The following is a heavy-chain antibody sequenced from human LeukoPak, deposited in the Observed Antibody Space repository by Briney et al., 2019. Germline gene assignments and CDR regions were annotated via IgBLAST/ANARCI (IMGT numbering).Heavy chain of an antibody. Sequence: GGSLRLSCAASGFTFSNYWMHWVRQAPGKGLVWVSRINRDGINTSYADSVKGRFTISRDNAKNTLNLQMNSLRAEDTAVYYCARDLGQYYDTSNNWFDPWGQGTLVTVSS. CDR3: ARDLGQYYDTSNNWFDP. J-gene: IGHJ5*02. CDR2: INRDGINT. CDR1: GFTFSNYW. V-gene: IGHV3-74*01. D-gene: IGHD3-22*01.